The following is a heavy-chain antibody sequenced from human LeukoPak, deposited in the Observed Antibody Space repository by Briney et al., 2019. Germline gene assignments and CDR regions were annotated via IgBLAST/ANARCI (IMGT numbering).Heavy chain of an antibody. CDR2: ISAFGGST. Sequence: GGSLRLSCAASGFTFSTYAMSWVRQAPGKGLEWVSGISAFGGSTFYADSVKGRFTISRDNAKNSLYLQMNSLRAEDTAVYYCARVMIGTVNWFDPWGQGTLVTVSS. D-gene: IGHD3-22*01. V-gene: IGHV3-23*01. CDR3: ARVMIGTVNWFDP. J-gene: IGHJ5*02. CDR1: GFTFSTYA.